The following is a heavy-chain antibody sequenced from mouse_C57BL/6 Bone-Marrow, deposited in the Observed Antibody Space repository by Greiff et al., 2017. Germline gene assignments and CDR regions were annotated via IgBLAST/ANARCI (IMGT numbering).Heavy chain of an antibody. J-gene: IGHJ1*03. D-gene: IGHD4-1*01. CDR2: FYPGSGSI. CDR1: GYTFTEYT. CDR3: ARHEEGLGTGTSWYFDV. Sequence: QVQLQQSGAELVKPGASVKLSCKASGYTFTEYTIHWVKQRSGQGLEWIGWFYPGSGSIKYNEKFKDKATLTADKSSSTVYMELSRLKSEDSAVYFCARHEEGLGTGTSWYFDVWGTGTTVTVSS. V-gene: IGHV1-62-2*01.